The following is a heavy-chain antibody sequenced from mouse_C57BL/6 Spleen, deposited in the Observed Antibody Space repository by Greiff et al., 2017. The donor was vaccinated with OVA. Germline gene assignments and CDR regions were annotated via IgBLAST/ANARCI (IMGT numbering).Heavy chain of an antibody. CDR3: ARLGFAY. CDR1: GFTFSDYG. D-gene: IGHD4-1*01. J-gene: IGHJ3*01. V-gene: IGHV5-17*01. CDR2: ISSGSSTI. Sequence: EVKVVESGGGLVKPGGSLKLSCAASGFTFSDYGMHWVRQAPEKGLEWVAYISSGSSTIYYADTVKGRFTISRDNAKNTLFLQLTSLRSEGTAMYYCARLGFAYWGQGTLVTVSA.